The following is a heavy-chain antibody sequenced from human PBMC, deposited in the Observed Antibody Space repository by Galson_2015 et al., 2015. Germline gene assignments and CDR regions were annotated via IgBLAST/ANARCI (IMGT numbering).Heavy chain of an antibody. J-gene: IGHJ4*02. Sequence: SVKVSCKASGYTFTSYAMNWVRQAPGRGLEWMGWINTNTGNPTYAQGFTGRFVFSLNTSVSTAYLQISSLKAEDTAVYYCARGLLMAHFFDSSDSFFDYWGQGTLVTVSS. V-gene: IGHV7-4-1*02. D-gene: IGHD3-22*01. CDR1: GYTFTSYA. CDR2: INTNTGNP. CDR3: ARGLLMAHFFDSSDSFFDY.